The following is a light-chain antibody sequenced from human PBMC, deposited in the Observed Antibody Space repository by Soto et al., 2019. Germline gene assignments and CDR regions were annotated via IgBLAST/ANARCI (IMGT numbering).Light chain of an antibody. CDR1: SSDVGDYNY. CDR2: EVS. V-gene: IGLV2-14*01. Sequence: QSALTQPASVSGFPGQSITISCTGTSSDVGDYNYVSWYQQHPGKAPKLMIYEVSYRPSGVSNRFSGSKSGNTASLTISGLQAEDEADYYCNSFTSTSTWVFGGGTKLTVL. CDR3: NSFTSTSTWV. J-gene: IGLJ3*02.